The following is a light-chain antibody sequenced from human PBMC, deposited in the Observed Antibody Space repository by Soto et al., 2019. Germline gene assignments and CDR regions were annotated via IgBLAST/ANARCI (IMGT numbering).Light chain of an antibody. Sequence: EIVMTQSPLSLPVTPGEPASISCRSSQSLLHSNGYNYLDWYLQKPGQSPQLLIYLGSNRASGVHDRFSGSGSGTDFTLKISRVEAEDVGVYYCMQPLQSWTFGQGTKVDNK. CDR3: MQPLQSWT. V-gene: IGKV2-28*01. J-gene: IGKJ1*01. CDR2: LGS. CDR1: QSLLHSNGYNY.